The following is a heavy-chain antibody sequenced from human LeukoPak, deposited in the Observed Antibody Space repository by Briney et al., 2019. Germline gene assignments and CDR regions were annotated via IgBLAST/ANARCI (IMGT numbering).Heavy chain of an antibody. CDR3: AREDLKLPHYWFDP. Sequence: SETLSLTCTVSGGTISPYFWSWIRQPPGKGLEWIGRITSAGDTVYNAPLRGGVTMSLDTSKNQFSLILNSVTASDTALYYCAREDLKLPHYWFDPWGQGTLVTVSS. J-gene: IGHJ5*02. CDR2: ITSAGDT. CDR1: GGTISPYF. V-gene: IGHV4-4*07.